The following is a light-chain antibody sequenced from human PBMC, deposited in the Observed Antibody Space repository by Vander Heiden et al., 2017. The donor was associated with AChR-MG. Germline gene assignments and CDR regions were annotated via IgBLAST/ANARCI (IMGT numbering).Light chain of an antibody. CDR3: QSYDSSLSGSI. CDR2: FNN. V-gene: IGLV1-40*01. Sequence: QSVLTQPPSVSGAHGQRVTIYCTGSSSNIGAGYDVHWYQGRPGTAHKLLILFNNNRPSGVSHRFSCSKSGTYASPVITGLRAGDEADDYCQSYDSSLSGSIFGGGTRLTVL. J-gene: IGLJ2*01. CDR1: SSNIGAGYD.